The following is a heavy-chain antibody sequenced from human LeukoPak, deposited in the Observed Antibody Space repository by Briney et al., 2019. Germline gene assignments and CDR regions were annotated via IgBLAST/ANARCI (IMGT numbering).Heavy chain of an antibody. CDR2: ISAYNGNT. J-gene: IGHJ5*02. CDR3: ARDPMYCSGGSCYSGWFDP. V-gene: IGHV1-18*01. D-gene: IGHD2-15*01. CDR1: GYTFTSYG. Sequence: AASVKVSCKASGYTFTSYGISWVRQAPGQGLEWMGWISAYNGNTNYAQKLQGRVTMTTDTSTSTAYMELRSLRSDDTAVYYCARDPMYCSGGSCYSGWFDPWGQGTLVTVSS.